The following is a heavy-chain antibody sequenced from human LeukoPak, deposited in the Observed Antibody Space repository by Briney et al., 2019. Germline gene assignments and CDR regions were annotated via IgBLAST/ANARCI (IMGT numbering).Heavy chain of an antibody. Sequence: PGGSLRLSCAASGFTFDDYGMSWVRQAPGKGLEWVSGINWNGGSTGYADSVKGRFTISRDNAKNSLYLQMNSLRAEDTALYHCAGVRNYYYGMDVWGQGTTVTVSS. CDR1: GFTFDDYG. J-gene: IGHJ6*02. CDR3: AGVRNYYYGMDV. V-gene: IGHV3-20*01. CDR2: INWNGGST.